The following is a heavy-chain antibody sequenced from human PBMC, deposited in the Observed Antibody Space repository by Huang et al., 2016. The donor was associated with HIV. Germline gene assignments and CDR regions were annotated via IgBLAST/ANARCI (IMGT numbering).Heavy chain of an antibody. J-gene: IGHJ4*02. CDR1: GASIREHY. Sequence: QVQLQESGAGLVKPSETLSLTCTVSGASIREHYWSWVRQPPGKGLEWIGIINHRGATNFGPSRRGRFAISIDTSKNQSSLRLTSVTVADTAVYYCARLRGSPLDYWGQGVLVTVSS. V-gene: IGHV4-59*11. D-gene: IGHD3-10*01. CDR2: INHRGAT. CDR3: ARLRGSPLDY.